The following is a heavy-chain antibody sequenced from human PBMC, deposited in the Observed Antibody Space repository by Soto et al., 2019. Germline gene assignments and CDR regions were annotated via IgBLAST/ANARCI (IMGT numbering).Heavy chain of an antibody. CDR2: IIPIFGTA. V-gene: IGHV1-69*13. CDR1: GGTFSSYA. Sequence: ASVKVSCKASGGTFSSYAISWVRQAPGQGLEWMGGIIPIFGTANYAQKFQGRVTITADESTSTAYMELSSLRSEDTAVYYCARDCGSPRGFDYWGQGTLVTVSS. J-gene: IGHJ4*02. CDR3: ARDCGSPRGFDY. D-gene: IGHD1-26*01.